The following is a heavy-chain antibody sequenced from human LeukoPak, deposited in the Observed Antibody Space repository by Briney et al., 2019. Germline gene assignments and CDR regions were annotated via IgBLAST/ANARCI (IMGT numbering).Heavy chain of an antibody. CDR3: ASGPLGIAVAGTNYYYGMDV. CDR2: IYYSGST. D-gene: IGHD6-19*01. CDR1: GGSASSGSYY. Sequence: SETLSLTCTVSGGSASSGSYYWSWIRQPPGKGLEWIGYIYYSGSTNYNPSLKSRVTISVDTSENQFSLKLSSVTAADTAVYYCASGPLGIAVAGTNYYYGMDVWGQGTTVTVSS. J-gene: IGHJ6*02. V-gene: IGHV4-61*01.